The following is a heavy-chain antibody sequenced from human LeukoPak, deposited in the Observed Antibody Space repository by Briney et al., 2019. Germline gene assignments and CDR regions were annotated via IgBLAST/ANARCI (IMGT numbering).Heavy chain of an antibody. J-gene: IGHJ4*02. CDR1: GGSISSYY. D-gene: IGHD4-17*01. V-gene: IGHV4-59*08. CDR3: ARRLRYGDYVTYFDY. Sequence: SETLSLTCTVSGGSISSYYWSWIRQPPGKGLEWIGYIYYSGSTNYNPSLKSRVTISVDTSKNQFSLKLSSVTAADTAVYYCARRLRYGDYVTYFDYWGQGTLVTVSS. CDR2: IYYSGST.